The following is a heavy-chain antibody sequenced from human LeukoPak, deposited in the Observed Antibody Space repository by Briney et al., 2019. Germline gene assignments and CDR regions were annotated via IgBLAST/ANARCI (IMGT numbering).Heavy chain of an antibody. D-gene: IGHD1-1*01. Sequence: GGSLRLSCAASGFTFSSYAMSWFRQAPGKGLDWVSAVSGGGEDTYYPDSVKGRFTISRDNSKNTLYLQMNSLRVEDTAIYYCAKPRAMTTGVGRYFDLWGRGTLVTVSS. J-gene: IGHJ2*01. CDR3: AKPRAMTTGVGRYFDL. CDR2: VSGGGEDT. V-gene: IGHV3-23*01. CDR1: GFTFSSYA.